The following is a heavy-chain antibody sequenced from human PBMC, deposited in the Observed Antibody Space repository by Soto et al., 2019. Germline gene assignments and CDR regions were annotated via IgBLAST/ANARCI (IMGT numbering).Heavy chain of an antibody. CDR2: FRNKANSYTT. J-gene: IGHJ4*01. CDR3: AKGRCGGDSCYAGDY. CDR1: GFTFSDHY. D-gene: IGHD2-15*01. Sequence: EVQLVESGGALVQPEGSLRLSCAASGFTFSDHYMDWVRQAPGKGLEWVGRFRNKANSYTTEYAASVKGRFSISRDDSKSSLYLQMTSLKTEDTAVYYCAKGRCGGDSCYAGDYWGHGTLVTVSS. V-gene: IGHV3-72*01.